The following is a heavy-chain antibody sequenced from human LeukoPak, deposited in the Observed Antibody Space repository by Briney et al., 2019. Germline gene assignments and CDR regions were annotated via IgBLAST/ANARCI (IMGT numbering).Heavy chain of an antibody. D-gene: IGHD6-6*01. CDR3: ARGAWTSSFDY. CDR1: GYTFTIYD. CDR2: VNPNSGNT. Sequence: ASVTVSFTSSGYTFTIYDVNWVRQATGQGLEWMGWVNPNSGNTAYAQNFQGRVTMTRDTSINTAYMELSSLRSEDTAVYYCARGAWTSSFDYWGQGTLVTVSS. V-gene: IGHV1-8*01. J-gene: IGHJ4*02.